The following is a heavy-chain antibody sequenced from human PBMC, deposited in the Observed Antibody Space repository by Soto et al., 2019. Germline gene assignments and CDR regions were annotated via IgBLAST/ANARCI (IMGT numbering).Heavy chain of an antibody. CDR1: GGSISSYY. V-gene: IGHV4-59*08. CDR3: ARLARYCSGGSCYRTPDAFDI. Sequence: QVQLQESGPGLVKPSETLSLTCTVSGGSISSYYLSWIRQPPGKGLEWIGYIYYSGSTNYNPALKSEVTISLDTSKNQFSLTLSSVTAADTAVYYCARLARYCSGGSCYRTPDAFDIWGQGTMVTVSS. CDR2: IYYSGST. D-gene: IGHD2-15*01. J-gene: IGHJ3*02.